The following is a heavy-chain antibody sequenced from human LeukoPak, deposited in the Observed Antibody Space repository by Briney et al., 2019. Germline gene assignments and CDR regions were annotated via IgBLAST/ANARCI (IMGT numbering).Heavy chain of an antibody. V-gene: IGHV1-18*01. CDR1: GYTFPSYG. D-gene: IGHD3-10*01. J-gene: IGHJ4*02. CDR2: ISAYNGNT. Sequence: ASVKVSCKASGYTFPSYGISWVRQAPGQGLEWMGWISAYNGNTNYAQKLQGRVTMTTDTSTSTAYMELRSLRSDDTAVYYCARNTYYYGSGSYYIGDYWGQGTLVTVSS. CDR3: ARNTYYYGSGSYYIGDY.